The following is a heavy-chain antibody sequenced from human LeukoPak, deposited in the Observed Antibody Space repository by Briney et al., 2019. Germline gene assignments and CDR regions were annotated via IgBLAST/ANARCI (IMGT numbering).Heavy chain of an antibody. J-gene: IGHJ4*02. V-gene: IGHV4-61*01. CDR3: ARGYRSSWYQVDY. CDR1: GASVSSGRCV. CDR2: IYYNGNT. D-gene: IGHD6-13*01. Sequence: PSETLSLTCTVSGASVSSGRCVSGWFRRPRGKGLEWIGFIYYNGNTNSSPSLKSRVTISVDTSKSQFSLKLTSVTAADTAVYYCARGYRSSWYQVDYWGQGTLVTVSS.